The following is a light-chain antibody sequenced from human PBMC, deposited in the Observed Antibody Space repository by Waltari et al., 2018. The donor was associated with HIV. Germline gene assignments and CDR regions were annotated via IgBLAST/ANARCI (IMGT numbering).Light chain of an antibody. J-gene: IGKJ4*01. CDR1: QSVNRY. CDR2: EAS. CDR3: QQRSNWPLT. Sequence: EIVLTQSPATLSLSPGERATLSCRASQSVNRYLAWFQKKPGQAPRLLIYEASNRATGIPARFSGSGSGTDFTLTIASLEPEDFAIYYCQQRSNWPLTFGGGTKVEIK. V-gene: IGKV3-11*01.